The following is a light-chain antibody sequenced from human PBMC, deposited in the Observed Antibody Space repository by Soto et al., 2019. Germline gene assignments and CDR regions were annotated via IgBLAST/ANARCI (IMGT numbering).Light chain of an antibody. Sequence: IVMTQSPATLSVSPGERATLSCRASQSVSSNLAWYQQKPGQAPRPLIYGASTRATGIPARFSGSGSGTEFTLTISSLQSEDFAVYYCQQYNNWRWTFGQGTKV. V-gene: IGKV3-15*01. CDR2: GAS. CDR3: QQYNNWRWT. CDR1: QSVSSN. J-gene: IGKJ1*01.